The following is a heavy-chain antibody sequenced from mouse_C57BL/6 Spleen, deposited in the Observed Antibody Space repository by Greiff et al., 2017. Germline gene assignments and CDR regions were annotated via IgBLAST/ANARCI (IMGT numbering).Heavy chain of an antibody. CDR2: ISYDGSN. CDR3: ATITTVAHFDY. CDR1: GYSITSGYY. J-gene: IGHJ2*01. D-gene: IGHD1-1*01. Sequence: VQLQQSGPGLVKPSQSLSLTCSVTGYSITSGYYWNWIRQFPGNKLEWMGYISYDGSNNYNPSLKNRISITRDTSKNQFFLKLNSVTTEDTATYYGATITTVAHFDYWGQGTTLTVSS. V-gene: IGHV3-6*01.